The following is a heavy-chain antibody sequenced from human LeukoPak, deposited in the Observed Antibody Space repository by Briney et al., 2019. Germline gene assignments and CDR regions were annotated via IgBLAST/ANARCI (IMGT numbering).Heavy chain of an antibody. Sequence: GGSLRLSCAASGFTFSDYYMSWIRQAPGKGLEWVSYISSSSSYIYYAGSVKGRFTISRDNAKNSLYLQMNSLRAEDTAVYYCARDGIVGATTGEYYYYMDVWGKGTTVTVSS. CDR1: GFTFSDYY. J-gene: IGHJ6*03. D-gene: IGHD1-26*01. V-gene: IGHV3-11*06. CDR3: ARDGIVGATTGEYYYYMDV. CDR2: ISSSSSYI.